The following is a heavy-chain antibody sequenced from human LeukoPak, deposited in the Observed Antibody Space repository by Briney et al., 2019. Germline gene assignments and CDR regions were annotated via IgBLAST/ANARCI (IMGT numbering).Heavy chain of an antibody. CDR2: IYYSWST. J-gene: IGHJ4*02. CDR3: ARVNHGSYYPIRETQYYFAD. D-gene: IGHD1-26*01. V-gene: IGHV4-59*01. CDR1: GGSISSYY. Sequence: PSDTLSLICTVSGGSISSYYWSWIRQPPGKGLEWIGYIYYSWSTNYNPSLKSRVTTSVDTTKRQSSLKLSSVTAADTAVYYSARVNHGSYYPIRETQYYFADSRQGSLVTAYS.